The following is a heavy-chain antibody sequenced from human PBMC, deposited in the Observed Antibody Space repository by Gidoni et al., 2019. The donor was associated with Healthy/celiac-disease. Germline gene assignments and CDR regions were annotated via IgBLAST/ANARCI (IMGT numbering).Heavy chain of an antibody. CDR3: ASYRYTPYFDY. V-gene: IGHV4-39*01. Sequence: QLQLQESGPGLVKPSETLSLTCTVSGGSISSSSYYWGWIRQPPGKGLEWIESIYYSGSTYYNPSLKSRVTISVDTSKNQFSLKLSSVTAADTAVYYCASYRYTPYFDYWGQGTLVTVSS. D-gene: IGHD3-16*02. CDR1: GGSISSSSYY. CDR2: IYYSGST. J-gene: IGHJ4*02.